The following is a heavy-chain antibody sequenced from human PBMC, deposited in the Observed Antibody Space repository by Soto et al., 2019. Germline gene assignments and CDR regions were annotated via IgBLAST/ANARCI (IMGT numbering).Heavy chain of an antibody. V-gene: IGHV3-13*01. CDR2: IGTAGDT. Sequence: PGGSLRLSCAASGFTFSSYDMHWVRQATGKGLEWVSAIGTAGDTYYPGSVKGRFTISRENAKNSLYLQMNSLRAGDTAVYYCARETAYWYFDLWGRGPWSPSPQ. CDR3: ARETAYWYFDL. CDR1: GFTFSSYD. J-gene: IGHJ2*01.